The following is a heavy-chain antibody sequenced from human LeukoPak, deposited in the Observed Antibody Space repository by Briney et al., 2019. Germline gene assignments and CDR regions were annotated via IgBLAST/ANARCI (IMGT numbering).Heavy chain of an antibody. CDR1: GYTFTSYD. V-gene: IGHV1-8*03. D-gene: IGHD6-13*01. Sequence: GASVKVSCKASGYTFTSYDINWVRQATGQGLEWMGWMNPNSGNTGYAQKFQGRVTITRNTSISTAYMELSSLRSEDTAVYYCARSPASSSWYRHPRLDYWGQGNLVTVSS. CDR3: ARSPASSSWYRHPRLDY. CDR2: MNPNSGNT. J-gene: IGHJ4*02.